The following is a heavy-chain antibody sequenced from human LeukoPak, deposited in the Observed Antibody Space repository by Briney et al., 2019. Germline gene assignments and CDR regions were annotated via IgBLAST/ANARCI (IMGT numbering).Heavy chain of an antibody. J-gene: IGHJ6*03. CDR3: ARPRYCSISSCYYMDV. CDR1: GHFISSGYY. V-gene: IGHV4-38-2*01. Sequence: SETLSLTCAVSGHFISSGYYWGWIRQPPGKGLEWIGSINHSGSTYYNPSLKSRVTISVNTSKNQFSLKLRSVTAADTAMYYCARPRYCSISSCYYMDVWGNGTTVSVSS. D-gene: IGHD2-2*01. CDR2: INHSGST.